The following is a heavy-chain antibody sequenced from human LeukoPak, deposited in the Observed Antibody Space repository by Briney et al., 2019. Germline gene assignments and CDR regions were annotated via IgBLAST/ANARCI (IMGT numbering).Heavy chain of an antibody. CDR2: FDPEDGET. D-gene: IGHD3-3*01. V-gene: IGHV1-24*01. J-gene: IGHJ4*02. CDR1: GYTLTELS. CDR3: ATRGREGVVIRYYFDY. Sequence: ASVKVSCKVSGYTLTELSMHWVRQAPGKGLEWMGGFDPEDGETINAQKFQGRVTMTEDTSTDTAYMELSSLRSEATGVYFCATRGREGVVIRYYFDYWGQGTLVTVSS.